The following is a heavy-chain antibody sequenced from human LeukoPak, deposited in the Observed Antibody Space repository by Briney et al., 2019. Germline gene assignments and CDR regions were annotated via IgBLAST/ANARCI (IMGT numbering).Heavy chain of an antibody. Sequence: PSETLSLSCTVSGGSISGSSYYWGWIRQPPGKGLEWIGSIYYSGSTYYNPSLKSRVTISVDTSKNQFSLKLSSVTAADTAVYYCARHGPPGIAVAGTNYYYGMDVWGQGTTVTVSS. D-gene: IGHD6-19*01. CDR1: GGSISGSSYY. J-gene: IGHJ6*02. CDR3: ARHGPPGIAVAGTNYYYGMDV. CDR2: IYYSGST. V-gene: IGHV4-39*01.